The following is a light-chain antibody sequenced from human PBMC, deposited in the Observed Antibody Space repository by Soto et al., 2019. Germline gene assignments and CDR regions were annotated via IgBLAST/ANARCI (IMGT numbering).Light chain of an antibody. CDR2: GAS. CDR1: QSVRSVY. Sequence: IVLTQSPGTLSLSPGERATLSCRASQSVRSVYLACYQQKPGQAPRLLIYGASSRATGIQDRFSGSGSGTDFTLTISRLETEDFAVYYCQQRGTFGGGTKVDI. J-gene: IGKJ4*01. CDR3: QQRGT. V-gene: IGKV3-20*01.